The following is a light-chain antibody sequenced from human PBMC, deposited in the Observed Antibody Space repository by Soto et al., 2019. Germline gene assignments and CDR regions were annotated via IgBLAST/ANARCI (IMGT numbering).Light chain of an antibody. J-gene: IGLJ3*02. V-gene: IGLV8-61*01. CDR2: STN. CDR1: SGSVSTTYY. CDR3: LLYLGSGIWM. Sequence: QTVVTQEPSFSVSPGGTVTLTCGLSSGSVSTTYYPSWYQHTPGQAPRSLIYSTNTPSSGVPDRLSGSILGNKAALTITGAPANDETYYYLLLYLGSGIWMFGGGTKLTVL.